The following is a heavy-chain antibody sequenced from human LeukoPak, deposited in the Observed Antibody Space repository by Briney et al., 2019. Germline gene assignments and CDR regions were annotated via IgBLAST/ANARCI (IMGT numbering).Heavy chain of an antibody. Sequence: GGSLRLSCAASGFTFSSYYMSWVRQAPGKGLEWVSVIYSGGSTYYSDSVKGRFSTSRDNTKNTLYLQINSLRAEDTAVYYCARDSIAAAGTGLDYWGQGTLVTVSS. CDR2: IYSGGST. V-gene: IGHV3-53*01. CDR1: GFTFSSYY. D-gene: IGHD6-13*01. CDR3: ARDSIAAAGTGLDY. J-gene: IGHJ4*02.